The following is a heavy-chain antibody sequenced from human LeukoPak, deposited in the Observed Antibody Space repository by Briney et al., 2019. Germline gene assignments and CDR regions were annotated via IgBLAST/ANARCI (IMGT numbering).Heavy chain of an antibody. CDR2: INHSGST. D-gene: IGHD6-19*01. CDR3: ARRSSGWYGAGWFDP. V-gene: IGHV4-34*01. CDR1: GGSFSGYY. J-gene: IGHJ5*02. Sequence: SETLSLTCAVYGGSFSGYYWSWVRQPPGKGLEWIGEINHSGSTNYNPSLKSRVTISVDTSKNQFSLKLSSVTAADTAVYYCARRSSGWYGAGWFDPWGQGTLVTVSS.